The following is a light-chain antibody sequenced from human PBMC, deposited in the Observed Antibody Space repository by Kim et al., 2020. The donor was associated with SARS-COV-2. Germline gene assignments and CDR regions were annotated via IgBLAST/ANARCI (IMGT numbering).Light chain of an antibody. CDR3: GTWDSSLSAAV. J-gene: IGLJ7*01. V-gene: IGLV1-51*01. Sequence: GQKVTISCSGSSSNIGNNYVSWYQQLPGTPPKVLIYDNNKRPSGIPDRFSGSKSGTSATLGITGLQTGDEVDYYCGTWDSSLSAAVFGGGTQLTVL. CDR2: DNN. CDR1: SSNIGNNY.